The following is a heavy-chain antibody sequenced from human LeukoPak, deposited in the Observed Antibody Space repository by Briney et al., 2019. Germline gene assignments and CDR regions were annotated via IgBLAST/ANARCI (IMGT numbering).Heavy chain of an antibody. CDR3: ARGLDYGDYRIDY. D-gene: IGHD4-17*01. Sequence: SQTLSLTCTVSGGSISSGSYYWSWIRQPAGKGLEWIGRIYTSGSTNYNPSLKSRVTMSVDTSKNQFSLKLSSVTAADTAVYYCARGLDYGDYRIDYWGQGTLVTVSS. J-gene: IGHJ4*02. CDR2: IYTSGST. V-gene: IGHV4-61*02. CDR1: GGSISSGSYY.